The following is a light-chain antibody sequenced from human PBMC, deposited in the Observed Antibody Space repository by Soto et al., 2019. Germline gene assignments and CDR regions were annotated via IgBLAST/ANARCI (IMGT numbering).Light chain of an antibody. CDR3: QQYNIWRSIT. Sequence: EIVLTQSPATLSLSPGERATLSCRASQSVGSYLAWYQQKPGQAPRLLIYGASTRATGIPARFSGSGSGTEFTLTIGSLQSEDFAVYYCQQYNIWRSITFGPGTRLEIK. CDR1: QSVGSY. CDR2: GAS. V-gene: IGKV3-15*01. J-gene: IGKJ5*01.